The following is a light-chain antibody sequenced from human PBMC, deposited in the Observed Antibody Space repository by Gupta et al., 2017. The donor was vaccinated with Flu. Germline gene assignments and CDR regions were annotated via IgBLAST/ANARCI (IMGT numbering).Light chain of an antibody. CDR3: QQYNNWPPLT. CDR2: GAS. J-gene: IGKJ4*01. V-gene: IGKV3-15*01. Sequence: MMTPSPATLSVSTGERATLSCRASQSVSSNLSWYQQKPDQAPRLLIYGASTRATGIPARFSGSGSGTEFTLTISSLQSEDFAVYYCQQYNNWPPLTFGGGTKVENK. CDR1: QSVSSN.